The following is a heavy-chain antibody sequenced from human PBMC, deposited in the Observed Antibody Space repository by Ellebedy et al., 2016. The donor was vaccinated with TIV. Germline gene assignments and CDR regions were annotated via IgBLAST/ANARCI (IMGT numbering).Heavy chain of an antibody. D-gene: IGHD5-18*01. CDR1: GFTFSSYS. J-gene: IGHJ4*02. CDR3: ARAGEYSYGYSFDY. V-gene: IGHV3-48*02. Sequence: GESLKISCAASGFTFSSYSMNWVRQAPGKGLEWVSYITRSSTTIYYADFVKGRFTVSRDNAKNSLYLQMNSLRDEDTAVYYSARAGEYSYGYSFDYWGQGTLVTVSS. CDR2: ITRSSTTI.